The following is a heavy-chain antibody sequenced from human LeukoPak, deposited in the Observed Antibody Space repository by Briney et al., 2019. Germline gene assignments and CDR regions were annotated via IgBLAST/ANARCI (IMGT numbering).Heavy chain of an antibody. CDR1: GFTFSSYG. J-gene: IGHJ4*02. CDR2: ISYDGSNK. D-gene: IGHD3-9*01. CDR3: AKDRHRTIFYFDS. Sequence: PGRSLRLSCAASGFTFSSYGMHWVRQAPGKGLEWVAVISYDGSNKYYADSVKGRFTISRDNSKNTLYLQMNSLRAEDTAIYYCAKDRHRTIFYFDSWGQGTLVTVSA. V-gene: IGHV3-30*18.